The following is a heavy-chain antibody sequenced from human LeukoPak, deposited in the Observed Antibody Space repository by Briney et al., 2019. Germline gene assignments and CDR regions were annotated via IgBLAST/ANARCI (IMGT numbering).Heavy chain of an antibody. CDR2: IFYSGST. CDR3: ATFSWGSFDY. D-gene: IGHD3-16*01. Sequence: SEPLSLTCTVSGGSISSYYWRWIRQPPGEGLVWIGYIFYSGSTNYNPSLKSRVAISVDTSKNQFSLKLSSVTAADTAVYYCATFSWGSFDYWGQVTLVTVSS. V-gene: IGHV4-59*01. CDR1: GGSISSYY. J-gene: IGHJ4*02.